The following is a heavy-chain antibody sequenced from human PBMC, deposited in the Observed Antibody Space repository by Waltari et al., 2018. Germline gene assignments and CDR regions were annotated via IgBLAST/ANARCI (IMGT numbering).Heavy chain of an antibody. CDR1: GGSISSSSYY. CDR2: IYYSGSP. D-gene: IGHD3-10*01. J-gene: IGHJ4*02. Sequence: QLQLQESGPGLVKPSETLSLTCTVSGGSISSSSYYWGWIRQPPGKGLEWIGSIYYSGSPYHNPSLKSRVPISVDTSKNQFSLKLSSVTAADTAVYYCARDGVGTMVQGVLYYFDYWGQGTLVTVSS. V-gene: IGHV4-39*07. CDR3: ARDGVGTMVQGVLYYFDY.